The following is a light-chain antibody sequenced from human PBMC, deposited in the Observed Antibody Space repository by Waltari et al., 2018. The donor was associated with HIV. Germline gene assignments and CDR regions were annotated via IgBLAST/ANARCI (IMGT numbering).Light chain of an antibody. CDR1: NIGNKN. V-gene: IGLV3-21*01. CDR3: QVWDSSSVVV. CDR2: YDS. J-gene: IGLJ2*01. Sequence: SYVLTQPPSVSMAPGKTARITCGGNNIGNKNVHWYQQKPGQAPVLVIYYDSDRPSGIPERFSGSNSGNTATLTISRVEAGDEADYHCQVWDSSSVVVFGGGTKLTVL.